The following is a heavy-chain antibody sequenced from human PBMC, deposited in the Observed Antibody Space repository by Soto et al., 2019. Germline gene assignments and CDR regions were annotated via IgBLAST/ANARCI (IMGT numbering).Heavy chain of an antibody. CDR3: ARNYGDYVDY. D-gene: IGHD4-17*01. CDR1: GGSISSYY. Sequence: QVQLQESGPGLVKPSETLSLTCTVSGGSISSYYWSWIRQPPGKGLECIGYIYYSGSTNYNPSLKSRVTISVDTSKNQSSLKLSSVTAADTAVYYCARNYGDYVDYWGQGTLVTVSS. CDR2: IYYSGST. V-gene: IGHV4-59*08. J-gene: IGHJ4*02.